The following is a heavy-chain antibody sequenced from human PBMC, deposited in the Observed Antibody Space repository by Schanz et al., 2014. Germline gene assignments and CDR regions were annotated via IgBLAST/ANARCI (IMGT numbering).Heavy chain of an antibody. CDR1: GGSISSGESY. Sequence: QLQLQESGPGLVKPSETLSLTCTVSGGSISSGESYWGWIRQSPEEGLQYIGGVYFSGTTAYSPSLKGRVTISVDTSKNQFSLMLTSGTAADTAVYFCARHGGYYDVLNSFDIWGQGTLVTVSS. D-gene: IGHD3-16*01. J-gene: IGHJ5*02. CDR3: ARHGGYYDVLNSFDI. V-gene: IGHV4-39*01. CDR2: VYFSGTT.